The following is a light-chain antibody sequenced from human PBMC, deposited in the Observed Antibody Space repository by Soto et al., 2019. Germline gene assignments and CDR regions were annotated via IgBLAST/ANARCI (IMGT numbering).Light chain of an antibody. Sequence: EIVMTQSPATLSVSPGERATLSCRASQSVRSKLAWYQQKPGQAPRLLIYGASTRATGIPARFSGSGSGTEFTLTISSLQSEDFAVYYCQQHNNWPPWACGQGTKVEIK. V-gene: IGKV3-15*01. J-gene: IGKJ1*01. CDR1: QSVRSK. CDR2: GAS. CDR3: QQHNNWPPWA.